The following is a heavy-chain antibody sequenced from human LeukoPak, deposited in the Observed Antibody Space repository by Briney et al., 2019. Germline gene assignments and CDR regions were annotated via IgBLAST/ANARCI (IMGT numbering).Heavy chain of an antibody. CDR3: ASSYWYFDL. V-gene: IGHV3-48*03. J-gene: IGHJ2*01. Sequence: GGSLRLSCAASGFTFSSYEMNWVRQAPGKGLEWVSYISSSGSTIYYADSVKGRFTISRDNAKNSLYLQMNSLRAEDTAVYCCASSYWYFDLWGRGTLVTVSS. CDR1: GFTFSSYE. CDR2: ISSSGSTI.